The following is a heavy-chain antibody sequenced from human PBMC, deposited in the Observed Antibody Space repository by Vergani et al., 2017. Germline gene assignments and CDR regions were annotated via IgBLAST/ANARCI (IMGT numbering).Heavy chain of an antibody. V-gene: IGHV3-9*01. D-gene: IGHD2-21*02. J-gene: IGHJ4*01. Sequence: EVQLVESGGGLVQPGRSLRLSCAASGFTFDDYAMHWVRQAPGKGLEWVSGISWNSGSIGYADSVKGRFTISRDNAKNSLYLQMNSLRAEDTALYYCARGIVVVTAIPLDYWGHGTLVTVSS. CDR3: ARGIVVVTAIPLDY. CDR2: ISWNSGSI. CDR1: GFTFDDYA.